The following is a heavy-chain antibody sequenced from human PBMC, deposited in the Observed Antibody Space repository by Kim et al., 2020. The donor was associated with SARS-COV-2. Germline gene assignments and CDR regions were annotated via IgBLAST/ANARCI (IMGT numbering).Heavy chain of an antibody. Sequence: DSVKGRFTISRDKSKNPLYLQMNSLRAEDTAVYYCAKGFSSSWYDDAFDIWGQGTMVTVSS. CDR3: AKGFSSSWYDDAFDI. V-gene: IGHV3-23*01. D-gene: IGHD6-13*01. J-gene: IGHJ3*02.